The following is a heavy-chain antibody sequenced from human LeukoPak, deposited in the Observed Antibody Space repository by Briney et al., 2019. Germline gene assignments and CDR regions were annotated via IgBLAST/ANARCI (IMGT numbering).Heavy chain of an antibody. CDR3: ARGDIVVVPAAPGVFWFDP. D-gene: IGHD2-2*01. CDR1: GESFSGDY. J-gene: IGHJ5*02. CDR2: INHSGST. Sequence: SETPSLTCAVYGESFSGDYWSWIRQPPGKGLEWVGEINHSGSTNYNPSLKSRVTISVDTSKNQFSLKLSSMTAADTAVYYCARGDIVVVPAAPGVFWFDPWGQGTLVTVSS. V-gene: IGHV4-34*01.